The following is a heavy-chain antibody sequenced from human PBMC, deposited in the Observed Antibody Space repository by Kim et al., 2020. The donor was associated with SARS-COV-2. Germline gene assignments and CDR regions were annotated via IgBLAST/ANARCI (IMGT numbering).Heavy chain of an antibody. CDR1: GFTFSSYA. V-gene: IGHV3-23*01. CDR2: ISGSGGST. J-gene: IGHJ6*02. CDR3: AKDTFSQGEDYDILTGYSPDYYYYGMDV. D-gene: IGHD3-9*01. Sequence: GGSLRLSCAASGFTFSSYAMSWVRQAPGKGLEWVSAISGSGGSTYYADSVKGRFTISRDNSKNTLYLQMNSLRAEDTAVYYCAKDTFSQGEDYDILTGYSPDYYYYGMDVWGQGTTVTVSS.